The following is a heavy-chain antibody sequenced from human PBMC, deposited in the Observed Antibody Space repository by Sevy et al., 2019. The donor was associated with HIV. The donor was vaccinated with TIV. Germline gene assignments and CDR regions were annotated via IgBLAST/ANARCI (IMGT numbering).Heavy chain of an antibody. CDR3: AREHIVVAGTRYYFDN. J-gene: IGHJ4*02. CDR2: IWYDGTNK. Sequence: GGSLRLSCAASGFSFSGYGMHWVRQAPGKGLEWVAVIWYDGTNKEYADSVKGRFTISRDNSKNTLYLQMNSLRAEDTAVYYCAREHIVVAGTRYYFDNWGQGTLVTVSS. V-gene: IGHV3-33*01. D-gene: IGHD6-19*01. CDR1: GFSFSGYG.